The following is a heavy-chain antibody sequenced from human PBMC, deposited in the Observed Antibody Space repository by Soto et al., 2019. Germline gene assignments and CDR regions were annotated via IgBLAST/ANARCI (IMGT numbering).Heavy chain of an antibody. CDR2: ISGSGGST. Sequence: SGGSLRLSCAASGFTFSSYAMSWVRQAPGKGLEWVSAISGSGGSTYYADSVKGRFTISRDNSKNTLYLQMNSLRAEDTAVYYCAKTGQQLVLNWFDPWGQGTLVTVSS. J-gene: IGHJ5*02. V-gene: IGHV3-23*01. CDR1: GFTFSSYA. D-gene: IGHD6-13*01. CDR3: AKTGQQLVLNWFDP.